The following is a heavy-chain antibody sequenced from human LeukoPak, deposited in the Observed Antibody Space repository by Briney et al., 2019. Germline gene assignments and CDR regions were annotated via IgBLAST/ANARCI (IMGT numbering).Heavy chain of an antibody. D-gene: IGHD6-19*01. J-gene: IGHJ6*02. CDR1: GYTFTGYY. Sequence: ASVNVSCKASGYTFTGYYMHWVRQAPGQGLEWMGWINPNSGGTNYAQKFQGRVTMTRDTSISTAYMELSRLRSDDTAVYYCARDRSGPTNYYYGMDVWGQGTTVTVSS. V-gene: IGHV1-2*02. CDR3: ARDRSGPTNYYYGMDV. CDR2: INPNSGGT.